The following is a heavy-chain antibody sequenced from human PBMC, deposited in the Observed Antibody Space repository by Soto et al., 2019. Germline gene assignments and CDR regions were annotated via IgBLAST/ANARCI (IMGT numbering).Heavy chain of an antibody. Sequence: ASVKVSCKASGYTFTSYAMHWVRQAPGQRLEWMGWINAGNGDTKYSQKFQGRVSITRDTSATTAYMELSSLTSEDTAEYYCARDQWLVLGGDYWGQGTPVTVSS. V-gene: IGHV1-3*01. CDR1: GYTFTSYA. CDR3: ARDQWLVLGGDY. D-gene: IGHD6-19*01. CDR2: INAGNGDT. J-gene: IGHJ4*02.